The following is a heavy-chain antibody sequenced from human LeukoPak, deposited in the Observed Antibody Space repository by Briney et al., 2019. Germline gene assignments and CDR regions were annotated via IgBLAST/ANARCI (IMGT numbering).Heavy chain of an antibody. J-gene: IGHJ4*02. Sequence: GGSLRLSCAASGFIFSSSAMSWVRQAPGKGLEWVSVFSSSGGTTYYADSVKGRFSISRDNSKNTLYLQMSSLRAEDTAVYYCAKVYLVTEAGPLYYFDFWGRGTLVTVSS. D-gene: IGHD6-13*01. CDR2: FSSSGGTT. CDR1: GFIFSSSA. CDR3: AKVYLVTEAGPLYYFDF. V-gene: IGHV3-23*01.